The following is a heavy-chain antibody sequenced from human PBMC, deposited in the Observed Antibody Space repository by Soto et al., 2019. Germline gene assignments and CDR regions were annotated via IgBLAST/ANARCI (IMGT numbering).Heavy chain of an antibody. CDR2: ISGSGGST. J-gene: IGHJ4*02. V-gene: IGHV3-23*01. Sequence: GESLKISCAASGFTFSSYAMSWVRQAQGKGLEWVSAISGSGGSTYYADSVKGRFTISRDNSKNTLYLQMNSLRAEDTAVYYCAKVSGYSYGCFDYWGQGTLVTVSS. CDR1: GFTFSSYA. CDR3: AKVSGYSYGCFDY. D-gene: IGHD5-18*01.